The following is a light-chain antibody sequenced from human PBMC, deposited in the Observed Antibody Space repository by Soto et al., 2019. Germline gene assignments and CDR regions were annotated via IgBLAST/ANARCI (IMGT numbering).Light chain of an antibody. J-gene: IGKJ1*01. V-gene: IGKV1-5*03. CDR1: QTISSW. Sequence: DIQMTQSPSTLSASVGDRVTITCRASQTISSWLAWYQQKPGKVPKLLIYKASSLESGVPPRFSGSGSGTEFTLTISSVQPDDFATYYCQQYNSYSRTFGQGTKVDIK. CDR2: KAS. CDR3: QQYNSYSRT.